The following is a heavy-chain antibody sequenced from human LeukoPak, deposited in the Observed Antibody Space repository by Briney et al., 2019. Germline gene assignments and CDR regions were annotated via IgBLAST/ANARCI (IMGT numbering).Heavy chain of an antibody. Sequence: PGGSLRLSCAATGFTFSSYAMSWVRQAPGKGLEWVSAISGSGGSTYYADSVKGRFTISRDNSKNTLYLQMNSLRAEDTAVYYCARDGAPRGFIPTCGVFDIGGKGTMVTVSS. V-gene: IGHV3-23*01. CDR2: ISGSGGST. J-gene: IGHJ3*02. CDR1: GFTFSSYA. CDR3: ARDGAPRGFIPTCGVFDI. D-gene: IGHD3-22*01.